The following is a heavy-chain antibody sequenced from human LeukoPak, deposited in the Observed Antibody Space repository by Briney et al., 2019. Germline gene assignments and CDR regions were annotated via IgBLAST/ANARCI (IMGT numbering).Heavy chain of an antibody. CDR1: GYTFTGYY. Sequence: ASVKVSCKASGYTFTGYYMHWVRQGPGQGLEWMGWINPNSGGTNYAQKFQGRVTMTRDTSISTAYMELSRLRSDDTAVYYCARAVNDILTGYADVGGYWGQGTLVTVSS. CDR2: INPNSGGT. CDR3: ARAVNDILTGYADVGGY. V-gene: IGHV1-2*02. D-gene: IGHD3-9*01. J-gene: IGHJ4*02.